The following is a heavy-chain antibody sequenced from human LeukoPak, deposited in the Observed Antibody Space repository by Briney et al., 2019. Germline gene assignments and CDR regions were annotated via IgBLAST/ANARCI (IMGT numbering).Heavy chain of an antibody. D-gene: IGHD3-10*01. CDR1: GLTLSSYP. J-gene: IGHJ6*02. V-gene: IGHV3-30*07. Sequence: GGSLRLSCEASGLTLSSYPMHWVRQAPGKGLEWVAVLSNDGNNKYYADSVKGRFTISRDNSKNTLYLQMNSLRAEDTAVYYCARELDSWFGELLRYYYYGMDVWGQGTTVTVSS. CDR3: ARELDSWFGELLRYYYYGMDV. CDR2: LSNDGNNK.